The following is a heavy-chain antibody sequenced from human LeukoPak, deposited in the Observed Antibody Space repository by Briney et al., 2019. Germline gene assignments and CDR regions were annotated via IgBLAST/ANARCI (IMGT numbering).Heavy chain of an antibody. V-gene: IGHV4-4*07. CDR1: GGSISSYY. CDR2: IYTSGST. D-gene: IGHD2-2*01. Sequence: SETLSLTCTVSGGSISSYYWSWIRQPAGKGLEWIGRIYTSGSTNYNPSLKSRVTMSVDTSKNQFSLKLSSVTAADTAVYYCARGPADRHTYYFDYWGQGTLVTVSS. CDR3: ARGPADRHTYYFDY. J-gene: IGHJ4*02.